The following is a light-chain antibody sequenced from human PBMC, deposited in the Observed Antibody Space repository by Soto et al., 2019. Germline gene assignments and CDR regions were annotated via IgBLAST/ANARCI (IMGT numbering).Light chain of an antibody. CDR1: QSISAW. CDR3: QPYHSYPLT. CDR2: KAS. J-gene: IGKJ5*01. V-gene: IGKV1-5*03. Sequence: DIQMTQSPSTLSASVGERVTITCRASQSISAWLAWYQQKPGKAPKLLIYKASNVESGVPSRFSGSGSVTEFTLTIRSLQHDDVAPYYCQPYHSYPLTFGQGTRLEIK.